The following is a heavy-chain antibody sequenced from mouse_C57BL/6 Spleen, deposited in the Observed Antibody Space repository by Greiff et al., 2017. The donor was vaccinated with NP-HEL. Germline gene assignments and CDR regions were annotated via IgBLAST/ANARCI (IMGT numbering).Heavy chain of an antibody. V-gene: IGHV5-9-1*02. D-gene: IGHD1-1*01. J-gene: IGHJ3*01. CDR2: ISSGGDYI. CDR1: GFTFSSYA. Sequence: EVMLVESGEGLVKPGGSLKLSCAASGFTFSSYAMSWVRQTPEKRLEWVAYISSGGDYIYYADTVKGRFTISRDNARNTLYLQMSSLKSEDTAMYYCTIFATVVPPFWGQGTLVTVSA. CDR3: TIFATVVPPF.